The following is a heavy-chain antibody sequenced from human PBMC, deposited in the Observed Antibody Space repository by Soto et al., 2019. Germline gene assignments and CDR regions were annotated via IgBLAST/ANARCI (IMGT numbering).Heavy chain of an antibody. CDR1: GDSVSSNSAA. Sequence: SQTLSLTCVISGDSVSSNSAAWNWIRQSPSRGLEWLGRTYYRSKWYNDYAVSVKSRITINPDTSKNQFSLQLNSVTPEDTAVYYCARVKAAAAGTRNYYYYGMDVWGQGTTVTVSS. CDR3: ARVKAAAAGTRNYYYYGMDV. J-gene: IGHJ6*02. CDR2: TYYRSKWYN. V-gene: IGHV6-1*01. D-gene: IGHD6-13*01.